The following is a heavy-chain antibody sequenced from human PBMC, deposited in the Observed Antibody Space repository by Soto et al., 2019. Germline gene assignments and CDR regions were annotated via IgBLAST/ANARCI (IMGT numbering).Heavy chain of an antibody. D-gene: IGHD2-8*01. CDR1: GFTFSSYG. Sequence: GGSLRLSCAASGFTFSSYGMHWVRQAPGKGLEWVAVIWYDGSNKYYADSVKGRFTISRDNSKNTLYLQMNSLRAEDTAVYYCARVGVMVYAMGAFDIWGQGTMVTVSS. CDR2: IWYDGSNK. J-gene: IGHJ3*02. V-gene: IGHV3-33*01. CDR3: ARVGVMVYAMGAFDI.